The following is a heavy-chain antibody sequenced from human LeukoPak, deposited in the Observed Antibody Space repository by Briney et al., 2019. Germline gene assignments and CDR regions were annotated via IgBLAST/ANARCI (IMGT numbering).Heavy chain of an antibody. CDR2: IYYSGST. D-gene: IGHD3-16*02. J-gene: IGHJ4*02. CDR3: ARGSYRYEY. V-gene: IGHV4-30-4*02. CDR1: GGSISSGDYY. Sequence: SETLSLSCTVCGGSISSGDYYWSWIRQPPGKGLEWIGYIYYSGSTYYNPSLKSRVTVSVDTSKNQFSLKLSSVTAADTAVYYCARGSYRYEYWGQGTLVTVSS.